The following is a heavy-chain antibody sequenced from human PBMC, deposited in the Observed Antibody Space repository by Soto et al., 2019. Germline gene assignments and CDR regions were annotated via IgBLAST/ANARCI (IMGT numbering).Heavy chain of an antibody. CDR2: IWYDGSNK. D-gene: IGHD3-10*01. V-gene: IGHV3-33*01. CDR3: ARDQSGSGSYSAYYYYGMDV. J-gene: IGHJ6*02. CDR1: GFTFSSYG. Sequence: QVQLVESGGGVVQPGRSLRLCCAASGFTFSSYGMHWVRQAPGKGLEWVAVIWYDGSNKYYADSVKGRFTISRDNSXXTXYXXMNSLRAEDTAVYYCARDQSGSGSYSAYYYYGMDVWGQGTTVTVSS.